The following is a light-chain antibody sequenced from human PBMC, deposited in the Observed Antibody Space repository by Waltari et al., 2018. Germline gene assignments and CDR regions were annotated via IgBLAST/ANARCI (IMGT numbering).Light chain of an antibody. J-gene: IGKJ2*01. CDR1: QSVSSNF. V-gene: IGKV3-20*01. Sequence: EAVLTQSQRTPSFSPGDRATLSCRASQSVSSNFLAWYQQKRGQAPRLLISGASSRATGIPDRFSGSGSGTDFTLTISRLEPEDFAVYYCQQYATSPYTFGQGTKLEIK. CDR3: QQYATSPYT. CDR2: GAS.